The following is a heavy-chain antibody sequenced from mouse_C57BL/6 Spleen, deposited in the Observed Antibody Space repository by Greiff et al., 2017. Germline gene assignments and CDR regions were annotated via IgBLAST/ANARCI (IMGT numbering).Heavy chain of an antibody. CDR2: ISDGGSYT. CDR3: AREAYYSNPWFAY. V-gene: IGHV5-4*01. D-gene: IGHD2-5*01. Sequence: EVMLVESGGGLVKPGGSLKLSCAASGFTFSSYAMSWVRQTPEKRLEWVATISDGGSYTYYPDNVKGRFTISRDKAKNNLYLQMSHLKSEDTAMYYCAREAYYSNPWFAYWGQGTLVTVSA. CDR1: GFTFSSYA. J-gene: IGHJ3*01.